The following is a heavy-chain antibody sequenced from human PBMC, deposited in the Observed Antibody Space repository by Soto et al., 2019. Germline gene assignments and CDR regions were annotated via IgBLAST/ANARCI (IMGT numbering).Heavy chain of an antibody. CDR3: ARVGLGAYDY. D-gene: IGHD6-19*01. Sequence: QVQLVQSGAEVKQPGSSVKVSCKASGGIFSNFAFNWMRQAPGQGLEWMGGIIPTLGTPHYAQKFLGRGNITADESTRTVYMEMSSLTVEDTAVYYCARVGLGAYDYWGQGTLVIVSS. CDR1: GGIFSNFA. J-gene: IGHJ4*02. CDR2: IIPTLGTP. V-gene: IGHV1-69*01.